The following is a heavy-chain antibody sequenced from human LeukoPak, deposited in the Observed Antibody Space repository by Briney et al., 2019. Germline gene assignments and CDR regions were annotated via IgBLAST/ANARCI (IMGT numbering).Heavy chain of an antibody. CDR1: GYSIRSGYF. Sequence: SETLSLTCAVSGYSIRSGYFWGCIRQPPGKGLEWIGSIYHSGSTYYSPSLKSRVTISIDTSKNQFSLKLSSVTAADTAVYYCARQNIAVRYFDYWGQGTLVTVSS. V-gene: IGHV4-38-2*01. CDR2: IYHSGST. D-gene: IGHD6-6*01. J-gene: IGHJ4*02. CDR3: ARQNIAVRYFDY.